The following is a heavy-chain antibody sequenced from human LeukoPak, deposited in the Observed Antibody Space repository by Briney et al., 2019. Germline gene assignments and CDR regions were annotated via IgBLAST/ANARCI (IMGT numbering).Heavy chain of an antibody. D-gene: IGHD3-10*01. CDR1: GGSISSYY. V-gene: IGHV4-59*01. Sequence: PSETLSLTCTVSGGSISSYYWRWIRHPPGKGLEWIGYIYYSGSTNYNPSLKSRVTISVDTSKNQFSLKLSSVTAADTAVYYCARFVWFGELSFDYWGQGTLVTVSS. CDR3: ARFVWFGELSFDY. CDR2: IYYSGST. J-gene: IGHJ4*02.